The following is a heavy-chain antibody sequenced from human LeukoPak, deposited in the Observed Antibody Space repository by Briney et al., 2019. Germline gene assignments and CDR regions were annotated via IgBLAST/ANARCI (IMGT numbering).Heavy chain of an antibody. CDR1: GFTFDDYG. CDR3: ARLRGYSYGLDY. Sequence: GGSLRLSCAASGFTFDDYGMSWIRQAPGKGLEWVSYISSSRSFTNYADSVKGRFTISRDTAKNSLYLQMNSLRAEDTAVYYCARLRGYSYGLDYWGQGILVTVSS. D-gene: IGHD5-18*01. J-gene: IGHJ4*02. CDR2: ISSSRSFT. V-gene: IGHV3-11*03.